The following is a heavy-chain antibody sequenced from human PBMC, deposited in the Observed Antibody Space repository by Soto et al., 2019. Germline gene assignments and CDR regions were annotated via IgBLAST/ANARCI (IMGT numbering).Heavy chain of an antibody. J-gene: IGHJ6*02. Sequence: ASVKVSCKASGYTFTSYYMHRVRQAPGQGLEWRGIINPSGGSTSYAQKFQGRVTMTRDTSTSTVYMELSSLRSEDTAVYYCARARVRGVMFSRLGYYRMDVWGQGTTVTVSS. CDR2: INPSGGST. V-gene: IGHV1-46*01. D-gene: IGHD3-10*01. CDR1: GYTFTSYY. CDR3: ARARVRGVMFSRLGYYRMDV.